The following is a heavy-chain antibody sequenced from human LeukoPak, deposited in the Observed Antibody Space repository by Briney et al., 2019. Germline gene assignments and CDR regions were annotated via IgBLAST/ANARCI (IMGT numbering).Heavy chain of an antibody. CDR1: GFTFSSYE. CDR3: ARAFDY. CDR2: ISSSSNTM. Sequence: QPGGSLRLSCAASGFTFSSYEMNWLRQAPGKGLEWVSYISSSSNTMYYADSVKGRFTISRDNAKNSLYLQMNSLRDEDTAVYYCARAFDYWGQGTLVAVSS. V-gene: IGHV3-48*03. J-gene: IGHJ4*02.